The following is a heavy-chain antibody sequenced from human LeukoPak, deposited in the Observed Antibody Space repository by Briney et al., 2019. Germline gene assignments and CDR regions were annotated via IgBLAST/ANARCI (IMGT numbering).Heavy chain of an antibody. J-gene: IGHJ4*02. CDR2: ISYDGSNK. V-gene: IGHV3-30*03. CDR3: AREIYYDSNFDY. Sequence: GGSLRLSCAASGFTFSSYGMHWVRQAPGKGLEWVAVISYDGSNKYYADSVKGRFTISRDNSKNTLYLQMNSLRAEDTAVYYCAREIYYDSNFDYWGQGTLVTVSS. D-gene: IGHD3-22*01. CDR1: GFTFSSYG.